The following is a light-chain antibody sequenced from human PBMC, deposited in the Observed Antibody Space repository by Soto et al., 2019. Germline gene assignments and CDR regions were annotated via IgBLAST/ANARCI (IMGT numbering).Light chain of an antibody. CDR1: QGISSY. V-gene: IGKV1-9*01. CDR3: QQLNSYPMYT. CDR2: GAS. Sequence: DIQLTQSPSFLSASVGDRVTITCRASQGISSYLAWYQQKPGKAPKLLIYGASTLQSGVPSRFSGSGSGTEFTLTISSLQPEDFATYYCQQLNSYPMYTFGPGTKLEIK. J-gene: IGKJ2*01.